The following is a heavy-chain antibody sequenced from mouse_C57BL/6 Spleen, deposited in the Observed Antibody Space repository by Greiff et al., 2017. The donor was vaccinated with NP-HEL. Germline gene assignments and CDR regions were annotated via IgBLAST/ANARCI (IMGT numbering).Heavy chain of an antibody. D-gene: IGHD1-1*01. CDR2: INPGSGGT. V-gene: IGHV1-54*01. CDR1: GYAFTNYL. Sequence: QVQLKESGAELVRPGTSVKVSCKASGYAFTNYLIEWVKQRPGQGLEWIGVINPGSGGTNYNEKFKGKATLTADKSSSTAYMQLSSLTSEDSAVYFCARSYYGSSYGAYWGQGTLVTVSA. J-gene: IGHJ3*01. CDR3: ARSYYGSSYGAY.